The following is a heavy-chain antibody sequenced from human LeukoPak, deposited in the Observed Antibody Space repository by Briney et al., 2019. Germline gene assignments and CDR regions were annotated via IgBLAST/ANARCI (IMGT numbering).Heavy chain of an antibody. CDR3: AVQITMIVVVPYCDF. V-gene: IGHV3-11*04. D-gene: IGHD3-22*01. CDR2: ISGTGTTI. Sequence: PGGTLRLSCAVSGLTFSDYYMTWTRQAPGKGLEWVSSISGTGTTIYSADSVRGRFTVSRDNARNSLLLHMNSLRADDTAVYYCAVQITMIVVVPYCDFWGQGTLVTVSS. CDR1: GLTFSDYY. J-gene: IGHJ4*02.